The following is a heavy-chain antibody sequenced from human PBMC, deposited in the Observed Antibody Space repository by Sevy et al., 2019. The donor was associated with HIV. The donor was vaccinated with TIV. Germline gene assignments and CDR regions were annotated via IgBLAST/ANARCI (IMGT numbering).Heavy chain of an antibody. D-gene: IGHD1-1*01. CDR1: GFSLNTNGVA. CDR2: IYWDDVS. J-gene: IGHJ4*02. Sequence: SRPTLVNPTQTLTLTCTFSGFSLNTNGVAVGWIRQPPRKALEWLALIYWDDVSRYSPSLKIRLTITKDTSKNQVVITMSNMTPVDTATYYCARRSCVAGPLYYFDYWGQGALVTVSS. CDR3: ARRSCVAGPLYYFDY. V-gene: IGHV2-5*02.